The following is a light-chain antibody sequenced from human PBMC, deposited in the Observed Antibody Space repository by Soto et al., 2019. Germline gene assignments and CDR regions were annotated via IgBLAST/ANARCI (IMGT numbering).Light chain of an antibody. CDR3: QQRSNWPQT. J-gene: IGKJ1*01. Sequence: EIVLTQSPGTLSLSPGERATLSCRASQSVSSSYLAWYQQKPGQAPRLLIYGASSRATGIPARFSGAGSGTKFTLTISSLEPEDFAVYYCQQRSNWPQTFGQGTKVDIK. CDR1: QSVSSSY. V-gene: IGKV3D-20*02. CDR2: GAS.